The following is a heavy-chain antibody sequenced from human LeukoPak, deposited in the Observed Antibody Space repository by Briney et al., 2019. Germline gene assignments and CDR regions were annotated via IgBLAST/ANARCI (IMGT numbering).Heavy chain of an antibody. J-gene: IGHJ4*02. V-gene: IGHV3-21*01. CDR1: GFTFSDES. Sequence: GGSLRLSCAASGFTFSDESMNWVRQAPGKGPEWVSSISANSLHIFYADSVRGRFTISRDNAKNSLYLQMNNLRVEDTAVYYCVGPDSQFDCWGQGTLVTFSS. CDR2: ISANSLHI. CDR3: VGPDSQFDC. D-gene: IGHD3-10*01.